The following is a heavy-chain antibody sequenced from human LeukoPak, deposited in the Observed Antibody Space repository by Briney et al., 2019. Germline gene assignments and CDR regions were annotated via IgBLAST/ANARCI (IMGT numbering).Heavy chain of an antibody. CDR2: IVVGSGNT. V-gene: IGHV1-58*02. D-gene: IGHD1-26*01. Sequence: ASVKVSCKASGFTFTSSAMQWVRQARGQRLEWIGWIVVGSGNTNYAQKFQERVTITRDMSTSTAYMELSSLRSEDTAVYYCAALKHSSVGATTGVDYWGQGTLVTVSS. CDR1: GFTFTSSA. CDR3: AALKHSSVGATTGVDY. J-gene: IGHJ4*02.